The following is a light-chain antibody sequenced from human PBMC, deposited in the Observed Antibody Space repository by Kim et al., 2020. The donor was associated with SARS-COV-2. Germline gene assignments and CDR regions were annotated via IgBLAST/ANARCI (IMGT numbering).Light chain of an antibody. J-gene: IGKJ4*01. CDR3: QQRSNWSFT. V-gene: IGKV3-11*01. Sequence: EIVLTQSPATLSLSPGERATLSCRASQSVSRYIAWYQHKPGQAPRLLIFDASNRVTGIPARFSGSGSGTDFTLTISSLKPEDFAVYYCQQRSNWSFTFGGGTKVEIK. CDR1: QSVSRY. CDR2: DAS.